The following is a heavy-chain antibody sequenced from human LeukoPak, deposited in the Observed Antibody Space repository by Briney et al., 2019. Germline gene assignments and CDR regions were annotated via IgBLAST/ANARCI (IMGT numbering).Heavy chain of an antibody. J-gene: IGHJ4*02. Sequence: PGGSLRLSCAASGFTFSSYTVNWVRQAPGKGLDWVSSISSSSAYYADSVKGRFTISRDNAKNSLYLQMNSLRAEDTAVYYCARDPTWNSGWDFDYWGQGTVVTVSS. CDR1: GFTFSSYT. V-gene: IGHV3-21*01. D-gene: IGHD6-19*01. CDR3: ARDPTWNSGWDFDY. CDR2: ISSSSAY.